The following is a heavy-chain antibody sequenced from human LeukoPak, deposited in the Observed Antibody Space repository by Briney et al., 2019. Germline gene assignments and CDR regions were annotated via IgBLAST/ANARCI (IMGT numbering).Heavy chain of an antibody. CDR1: GFTVSSNY. J-gene: IGHJ5*02. CDR2: IYSGGST. D-gene: IGHD1-26*01. Sequence: GGSLRLSCAASGFTVSSNYVSWVRQAPGKGLEWVSVIYSGGSTDYADSVKGRFTISRGNSKNMLYLQMNSLTVEDTAVYYCAREGIVGAHSWFDPWGQGTLVTVSS. V-gene: IGHV3-53*01. CDR3: AREGIVGAHSWFDP.